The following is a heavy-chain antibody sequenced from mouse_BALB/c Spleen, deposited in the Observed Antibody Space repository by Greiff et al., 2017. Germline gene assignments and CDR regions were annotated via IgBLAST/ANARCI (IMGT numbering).Heavy chain of an antibody. D-gene: IGHD4-1*01. V-gene: IGHV2-4-1*01. CDR2: IWSGGST. Sequence: VKLVESGPGLVQPSQSLSITCTVSGFSLTSYGVHWVRQSPGKGLEWLGVIWSGGSTDYNAAFISRLSISKDNSKSQVFFKMNSLQADDTAIYYCARNLGREGYYAMDYWGQGTSVTVSS. CDR3: ARNLGREGYYAMDY. CDR1: GFSLTSYG. J-gene: IGHJ4*01.